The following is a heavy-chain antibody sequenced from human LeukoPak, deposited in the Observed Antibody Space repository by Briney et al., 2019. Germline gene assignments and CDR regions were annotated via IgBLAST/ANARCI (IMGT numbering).Heavy chain of an antibody. CDR1: GFTFSSYA. CDR3: ARESVDTSLIHVDY. J-gene: IGHJ4*02. D-gene: IGHD5-18*01. V-gene: IGHV3-23*01. Sequence: SRGSLRLSCAASGFTFSSYAISWVRQAPGKGLEWVSAISRSGDTTHYADSVKGRFTISRDNSKNTLYLQMSILRAEDTAVYYCARESVDTSLIHVDYWGQGTLVTVSS. CDR2: ISRSGDTT.